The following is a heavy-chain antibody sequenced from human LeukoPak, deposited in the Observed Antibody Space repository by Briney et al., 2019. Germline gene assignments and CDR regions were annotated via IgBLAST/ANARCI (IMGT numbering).Heavy chain of an antibody. J-gene: IGHJ4*02. CDR3: ARDEGPLDFWSGLIDY. Sequence: PGGSLRLSCAASGFTFSSYAMRWVRQAPGKGLEWVAVISYDGSNKYYADSVKGRFTISRDNSKNTLYLQMNSLRAEDTAVYYCARDEGPLDFWSGLIDYWGQGTLVTVSS. CDR2: ISYDGSNK. CDR1: GFTFSSYA. D-gene: IGHD3-3*01. V-gene: IGHV3-30-3*01.